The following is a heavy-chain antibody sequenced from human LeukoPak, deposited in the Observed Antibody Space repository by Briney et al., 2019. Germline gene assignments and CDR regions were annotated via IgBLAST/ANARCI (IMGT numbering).Heavy chain of an antibody. CDR2: TNPNTGGT. D-gene: IGHD3-10*01. Sequence: ASVKVSCKASGYTFTGYYMHWVRQAPGQGLEWMGWTNPNTGGTNYAQKFQGRVTMTRDTSISTAYMELSRLRSDDTAVYYCARGIGGYYYYMDVWGKGTTVTVSS. V-gene: IGHV1-2*02. CDR1: GYTFTGYY. J-gene: IGHJ6*03. CDR3: ARGIGGYYYYMDV.